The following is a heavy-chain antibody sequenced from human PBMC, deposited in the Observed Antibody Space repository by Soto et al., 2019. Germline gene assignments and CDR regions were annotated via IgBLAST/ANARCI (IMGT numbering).Heavy chain of an antibody. Sequence: GASVKVSCKASGYTFTSYDINWVRQATGQGLEWMGWMNPNSGNTGYAQKLQGRVTMTTDTSTSTAYMELRSLRSDDTAVYYCARDHSSSWYRYGMDVWGQGTTVTVSS. D-gene: IGHD6-13*01. V-gene: IGHV1-8*01. CDR3: ARDHSSSWYRYGMDV. CDR2: MNPNSGNT. J-gene: IGHJ6*02. CDR1: GYTFTSYD.